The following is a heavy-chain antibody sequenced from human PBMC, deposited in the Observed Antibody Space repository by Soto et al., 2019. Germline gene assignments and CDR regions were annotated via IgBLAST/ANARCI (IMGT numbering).Heavy chain of an antibody. D-gene: IGHD4-17*01. J-gene: IGHJ6*02. V-gene: IGHV1-69*13. CDR1: GGTFSSYA. Sequence: ASVKVSCKASGGTFSSYAISWVRQAPGQGLEWMGGIIPIFGTANYAQKFQGRVTITADESTSTAYMELSSLRSEDTAVYYCARDRRHYGVYYYGMDVWGQGTTVTVSS. CDR2: IIPIFGTA. CDR3: ARDRRHYGVYYYGMDV.